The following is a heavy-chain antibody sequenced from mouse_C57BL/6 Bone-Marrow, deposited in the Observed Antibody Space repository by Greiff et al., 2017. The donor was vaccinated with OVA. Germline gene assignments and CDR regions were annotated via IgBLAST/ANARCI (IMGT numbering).Heavy chain of an antibody. CDR1: GYPFTSYW. V-gene: IGHV1-7*01. J-gene: IGHJ3*01. Sequence: QVQLQQSGAELAKPGASVKLSCKASGYPFTSYWMHWVKQRPGQGLEWIGYINPSSGYTKYNQKFKDKATLTADKSSSTAYMQLSSLTYEDSAVYYCARGRIYYYGSSYVWFAYWGQGTLVTVSA. CDR2: INPSSGYT. CDR3: ARGRIYYYGSSYVWFAY. D-gene: IGHD1-1*01.